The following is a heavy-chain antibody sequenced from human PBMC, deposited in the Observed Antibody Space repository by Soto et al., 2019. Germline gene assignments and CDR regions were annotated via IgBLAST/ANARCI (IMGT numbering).Heavy chain of an antibody. CDR1: GGSFSGYY. CDR3: GRSLRYSSGWASNM. D-gene: IGHD6-19*01. V-gene: IGHV4-34*01. CDR2: INHSGST. Sequence: SETLSLTCAVYGGSFSGYYWSWIRQPPGKGLEWIGEINHSGSTNYNPSLKSRVTISVDTSRNQFSLKLSSVTAADTAVYYCGRSLRYSSGWASNMWGQGTMVTVSS. J-gene: IGHJ3*02.